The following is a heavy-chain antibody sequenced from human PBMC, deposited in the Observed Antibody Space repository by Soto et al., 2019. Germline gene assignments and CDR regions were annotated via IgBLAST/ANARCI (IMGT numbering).Heavy chain of an antibody. Sequence: SETLSLTCTVSGGSISSYYWSWIRQPPGKGLEWIGYIYYSGSTNYNPSLKSRVTISVDTSKNQFALKLSSVTAADTAVYYCARDGYYYGSGSYYRVPYYYYGMDVWGQGTTVTVSS. V-gene: IGHV4-59*01. CDR1: GGSISSYY. J-gene: IGHJ6*02. CDR2: IYYSGST. CDR3: ARDGYYYGSGSYYRVPYYYYGMDV. D-gene: IGHD3-10*01.